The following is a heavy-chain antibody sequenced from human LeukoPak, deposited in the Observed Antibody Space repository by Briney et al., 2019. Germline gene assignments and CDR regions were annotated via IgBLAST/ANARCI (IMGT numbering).Heavy chain of an antibody. CDR1: GGTFSSYA. CDR2: ITPMFGTA. V-gene: IGHV1-69*13. J-gene: IGHJ5*02. CDR3: ARGRRRWFDP. Sequence: GASVKVSCKASGGTFSSYAISWVRQAPGQGPEWMGGITPMFGTAKYAQKFQGRVTITADESTSTAYMELSSLRSEDTAVYYCARGRRRWFDPWGQGTLVTVSS.